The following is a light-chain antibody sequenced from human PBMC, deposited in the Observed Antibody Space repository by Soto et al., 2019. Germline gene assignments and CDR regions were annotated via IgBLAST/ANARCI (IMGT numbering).Light chain of an antibody. V-gene: IGLV2-14*01. CDR1: SRDVGGYHY. CDR2: EVS. Sequence: QSVLTQPASVSGSPGQSITISCTGTSRDVGGYHYVSWYQLLPGKAPKLILFEVSIRPSGVSYRFSGSKSGNTASLTISGLQAEDEADYFCSSYSISTAYLFGTGTKVTVL. CDR3: SSYSISTAYL. J-gene: IGLJ1*01.